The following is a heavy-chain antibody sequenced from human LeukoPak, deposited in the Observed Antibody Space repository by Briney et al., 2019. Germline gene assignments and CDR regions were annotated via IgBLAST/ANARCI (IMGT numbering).Heavy chain of an antibody. Sequence: GGSLRLSCAASGFTFSSYEMNWVRQAPGKGLEWVSYISSSGSTIYYADSVKGRFTISRDNAKNSVYLQMNSLRAEDTAVYYCVTHEVTVITRSTFDNWGQGTLVTVSS. V-gene: IGHV3-48*03. J-gene: IGHJ4*02. D-gene: IGHD4-23*01. CDR1: GFTFSSYE. CDR3: VTHEVTVITRSTFDN. CDR2: ISSSGSTI.